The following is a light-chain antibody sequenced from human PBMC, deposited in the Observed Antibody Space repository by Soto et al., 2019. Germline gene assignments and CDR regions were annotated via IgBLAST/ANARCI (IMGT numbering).Light chain of an antibody. J-gene: IGLJ1*01. V-gene: IGLV1-51*01. CDR2: DNN. CDR1: SSNIGNNY. Sequence: QSVLTQPPSVSAAPGQKVTISCSGSSSNIGNNYVSWYQQLPGTAPKLLIYDNNKRPSGIPGRFSGSKSGTSATLGITGLQAGEEADYYCGTWDSSLSAYVFGTGTKVTVL. CDR3: GTWDSSLSAYV.